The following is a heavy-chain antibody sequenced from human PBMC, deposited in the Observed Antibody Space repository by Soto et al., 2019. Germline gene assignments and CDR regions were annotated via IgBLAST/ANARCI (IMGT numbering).Heavy chain of an antibody. D-gene: IGHD4-4*01. V-gene: IGHV4-59*01. CDR1: GGSISSYH. CDR3: ARENYSENYYYYMDV. Sequence: SETLSLTCTVSGGSISSYHWSWIRQPPGKGLEWIGYIYYSGSTNYNPSLKSRVTISVDTSKNQFSLKLSSVTAADTAVYYCARENYSENYYYYMDVWGKGTTGTVSS. J-gene: IGHJ6*03. CDR2: IYYSGST.